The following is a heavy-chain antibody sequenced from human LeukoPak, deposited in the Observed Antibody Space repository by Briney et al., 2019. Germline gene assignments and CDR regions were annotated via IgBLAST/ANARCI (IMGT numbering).Heavy chain of an antibody. CDR2: ISGSGGST. CDR1: GFTFSSYA. Sequence: GGSLRLSCAASGFTFSSYAMSWVRQAPGKGLEWVSAISGSGGSTYYADSVKGRFTTSRDNSKNTLYLQMNSLRAEDTAVYYCAKDLWQLEGFFDYWGQGTLVTVSS. J-gene: IGHJ4*02. D-gene: IGHD3-3*01. CDR3: AKDLWQLEGFFDY. V-gene: IGHV3-23*01.